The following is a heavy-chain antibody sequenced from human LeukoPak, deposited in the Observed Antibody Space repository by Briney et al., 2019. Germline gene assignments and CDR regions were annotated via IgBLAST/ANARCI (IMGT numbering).Heavy chain of an antibody. Sequence: SETLSLTCAVSDDSFSSHYWTWIRQPPGKGLEWIGYIYTIGSTNYNPSLESRVTISVDTSKNHFSLKLSSVTAADTAVYYCARTVVVTAIHYFDYWGQGTLVTVSS. CDR3: ARTVVVTAIHYFDY. D-gene: IGHD2-21*02. CDR2: IYTIGST. J-gene: IGHJ4*02. V-gene: IGHV4-4*09. CDR1: DDSFSSHY.